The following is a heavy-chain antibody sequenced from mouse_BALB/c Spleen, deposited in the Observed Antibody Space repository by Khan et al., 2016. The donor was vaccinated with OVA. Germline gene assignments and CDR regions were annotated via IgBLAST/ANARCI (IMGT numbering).Heavy chain of an antibody. CDR1: GFSLITYG. D-gene: IGHD2-12*01. CDR2: IWSDGST. CDR3: ARSSYRYDFTY. J-gene: IGHJ3*01. V-gene: IGHV2-4-1*01. Sequence: QVQLKQSGPGLVQPSQSLSITCTVSGFSLITYGVHWVRQSPGKGLEWLGVIWSDGSTDYNAAFISRLIITKDNSKSQVFFNMNSLQADDTAIYYCARSSYRYDFTYWGRGTLVTVSA.